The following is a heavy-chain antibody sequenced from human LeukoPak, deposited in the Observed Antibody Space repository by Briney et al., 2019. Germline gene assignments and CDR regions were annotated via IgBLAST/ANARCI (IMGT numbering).Heavy chain of an antibody. D-gene: IGHD3-3*01. CDR1: GFIFSSYS. Sequence: GGSLRLSCTASGFIFSSYSMNWVRQAPGKGLEWVSSISSSSSYIYYADSVKGRFTISRDNAKNSLYLQMNSLRAEDTAVYYCAREGKYYDFWSGFGAFDIWGQGTMVTVSS. CDR2: ISSSSSYI. V-gene: IGHV3-21*01. J-gene: IGHJ3*02. CDR3: AREGKYYDFWSGFGAFDI.